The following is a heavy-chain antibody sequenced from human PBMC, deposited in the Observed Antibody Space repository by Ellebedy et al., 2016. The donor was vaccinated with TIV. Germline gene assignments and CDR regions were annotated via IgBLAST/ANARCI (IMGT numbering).Heavy chain of an antibody. D-gene: IGHD4-17*01. CDR2: ISSSSSTI. CDR3: ASDPLWNYGDYVDY. CDR1: GFTLRSYS. V-gene: IGHV3-48*01. J-gene: IGHJ4*02. Sequence: GESLKISCAASGFTLRSYSMNWVRQAPGKGLEWVSYISSSSSTIYYADSVKGRFTISRDNAKNSLYLQMNSLRAEDTAVYYCASDPLWNYGDYVDYWGQGTLVTVSS.